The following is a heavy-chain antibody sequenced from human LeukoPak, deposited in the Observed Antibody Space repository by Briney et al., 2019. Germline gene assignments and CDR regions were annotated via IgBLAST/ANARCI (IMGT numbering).Heavy chain of an antibody. D-gene: IGHD2-15*01. J-gene: IGHJ4*02. CDR1: GYTFADYY. Sequence: GASVKVSCKASGYTFADYYVHWVRQAPGQGLEWMGWINPNSGGTNCAQKFQGRVTMTRDTSISTAYMELSRLRSDDTAVYYCARLGIVVGEPDYWGLGTLVTVSS. CDR3: ARLGIVVGEPDY. V-gene: IGHV1-2*02. CDR2: INPNSGGT.